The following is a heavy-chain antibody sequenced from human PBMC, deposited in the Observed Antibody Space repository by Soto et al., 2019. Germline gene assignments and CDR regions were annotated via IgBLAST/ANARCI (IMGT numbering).Heavy chain of an antibody. CDR2: IYYSGST. CDR3: ARHSSSLVRYAFEI. Sequence: SETLSLTCTVSGGSISSSSYYWGWIRQPPGKGLEWIGSIYYSGSTYYNPSLKSRVTISVDTSKNQFSLKLSSVTAADTAVYYCARHSSSLVRYAFEIWGQGTMVTVSS. V-gene: IGHV4-39*01. J-gene: IGHJ3*02. D-gene: IGHD6-13*01. CDR1: GGSISSSSYY.